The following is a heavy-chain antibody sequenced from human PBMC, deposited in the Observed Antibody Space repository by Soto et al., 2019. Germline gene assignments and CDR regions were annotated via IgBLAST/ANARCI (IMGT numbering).Heavy chain of an antibody. CDR1: GGSFSGYY. D-gene: IGHD1-26*01. CDR3: AGDRLRAPRTLGEYNDYGMDV. J-gene: IGHJ6*02. Sequence: SETLSLTCAVYGGSFSGYYWSWVRQPPGKGLEWIGEINHSGSTKYNPSLKSRVTISLDTSKNQFSLKLSSVTAADTAVYYCAGDRLRAPRTLGEYNDYGMDVWGQGTSVTVSS. V-gene: IGHV4-34*01. CDR2: INHSGST.